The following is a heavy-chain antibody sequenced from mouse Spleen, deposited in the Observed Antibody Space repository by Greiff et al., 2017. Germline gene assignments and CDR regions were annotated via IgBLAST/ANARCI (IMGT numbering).Heavy chain of an antibody. D-gene: IGHD1-1*01. J-gene: IGHJ1*03. CDR3: ARPDYYGSSYHWYFDV. Sequence: EVKVVESGGDLVKPGGSLKLSCAASGFTFSSYGMSWVRQTPDKRLEWVATISSGGSYTYYPDSVKGRFTISRDNAKNTLYLQMSSLKSEDTAMYYCARPDYYGSSYHWYFDVWGTGTTVTVSS. CDR1: GFTFSSYG. CDR2: ISSGGSYT. V-gene: IGHV5-6*01.